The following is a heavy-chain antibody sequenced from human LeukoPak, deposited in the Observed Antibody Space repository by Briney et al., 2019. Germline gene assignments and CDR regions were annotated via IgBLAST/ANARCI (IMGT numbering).Heavy chain of an antibody. J-gene: IGHJ6*03. V-gene: IGHV3-23*01. CDR3: ARDFRSIAAAGGARYYYYYMDV. CDR2: ISGSGGST. Sequence: PGGSLRLSCAASGFTFSSYAMSWVRQAPGKGLEWVSAISGSGGSTYYADSVKGRFTISRDNAKNSLYLQMNSLRAEDTAVYYCARDFRSIAAAGGARYYYYYMDVWGKGTTVTISS. CDR1: GFTFSSYA. D-gene: IGHD6-13*01.